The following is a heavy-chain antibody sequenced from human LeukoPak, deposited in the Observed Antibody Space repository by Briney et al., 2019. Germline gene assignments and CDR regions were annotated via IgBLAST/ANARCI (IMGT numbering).Heavy chain of an antibody. J-gene: IGHJ6*03. Sequence: GGSLRLSCAASGFTFSSYDMHWVRQAPGKGLEWVAFILYDGSNKYYADSVKGRFTISRDNSKNTLYLQMNSLRAEDTAVYYCAKRYSSQSYYYYYYMDVWGKGTTVTISS. V-gene: IGHV3-30*02. CDR3: AKRYSSQSYYYYYYMDV. CDR2: ILYDGSNK. CDR1: GFTFSSYD. D-gene: IGHD6-19*01.